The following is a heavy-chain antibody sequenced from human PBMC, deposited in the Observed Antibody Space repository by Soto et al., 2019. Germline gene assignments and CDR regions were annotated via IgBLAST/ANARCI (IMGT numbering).Heavy chain of an antibody. CDR2: IIPIFGTA. V-gene: IGHV1-69*13. Sequence: GASVKVSCKASRVAFSKFIVTWVRQAPGLGLEWVGGIIPIFGTANYAQKFQGRVTITADESTSTSYMEVNNLRSEDTAVYYCAKVRYSSPMGYYYGMDVWGQGTTVTVPS. CDR3: AKVRYSSPMGYYYGMDV. D-gene: IGHD6-19*01. J-gene: IGHJ6*02. CDR1: RVAFSKFI.